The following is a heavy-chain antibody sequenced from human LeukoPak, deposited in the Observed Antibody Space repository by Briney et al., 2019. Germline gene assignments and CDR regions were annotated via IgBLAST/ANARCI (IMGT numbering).Heavy chain of an antibody. CDR1: GFTFSSYS. CDR3: ARDPRKDAFDI. CDR2: ISSSSSYI. J-gene: IGHJ3*02. V-gene: IGHV3-21*01. Sequence: GGSLRLSCAASGFTFSSYSMNWVRQAPGKGLEWVSSISSSSSYIYYADSVKGRFTISRDNAKNSLYLQTNSLRAEDTAVYYCARDPRKDAFDIWGQGTMVTVSS.